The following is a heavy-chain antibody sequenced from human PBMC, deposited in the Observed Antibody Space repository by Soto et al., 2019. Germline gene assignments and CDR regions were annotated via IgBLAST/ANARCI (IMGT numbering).Heavy chain of an antibody. J-gene: IGHJ5*02. D-gene: IGHD1-26*01. CDR3: ARQKWEQPKWFDP. Sequence: QLQLQESGPGLVKPSETLSLTCSLSGGSISSTFYYWGWIRQPPGKGLEWIGSIYYSGTTFYNASLKGLVTISVNMSKNQFSLRFTSVTATDTAVYFCARQKWEQPKWFDPWGQGTLVTVSS. CDR2: IYYSGTT. CDR1: GGSISSTFYY. V-gene: IGHV4-39*01.